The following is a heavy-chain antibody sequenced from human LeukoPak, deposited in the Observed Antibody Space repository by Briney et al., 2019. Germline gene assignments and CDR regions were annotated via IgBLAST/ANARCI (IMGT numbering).Heavy chain of an antibody. D-gene: IGHD6-6*01. V-gene: IGHV3-30*02. J-gene: IGHJ1*01. Sequence: GGSLRLSCAASGFTFRNYYMHWVRQAPGKGLEWMSIIRYDGSIKTYAQSVKGRFTISRDNSKNSLYLQMNSLRAEDTAVYYCARGGYSSSRVFQHWGQGTLVTVSS. CDR1: GFTFRNYY. CDR2: IRYDGSIK. CDR3: ARGGYSSSRVFQH.